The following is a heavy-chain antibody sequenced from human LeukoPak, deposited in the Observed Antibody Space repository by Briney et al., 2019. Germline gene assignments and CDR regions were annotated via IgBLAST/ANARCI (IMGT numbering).Heavy chain of an antibody. V-gene: IGHV4-59*01. CDR2: IHYSGST. J-gene: IGHJ4*02. Sequence: PSETLSLTCTVSGRAISTYYWSWIRQPPGKGLEWIGHIHYSGSTNYNPSLKSRVTISVDTSKNQFSLKLSSVTAADTAVFYCARGRSGLKRYYYFDYWGQGTLVTVSS. CDR3: ARGRSGLKRYYYFDY. D-gene: IGHD1-26*01. CDR1: GRAISTYY.